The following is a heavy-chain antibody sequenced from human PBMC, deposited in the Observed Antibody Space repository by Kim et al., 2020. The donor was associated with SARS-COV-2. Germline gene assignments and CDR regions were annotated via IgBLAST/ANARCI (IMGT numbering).Heavy chain of an antibody. Sequence: GGSLRLSCAASGFTFSSYAMHWVRQAPGKGLEWVAVISYDGSNKYYADSVKGRFTISRDNSKNTLYLQMNSLRAEDTAVYYCARAPDYDFWSGYFDYWGQGTLVTVSS. J-gene: IGHJ4*02. CDR2: ISYDGSNK. V-gene: IGHV3-30-3*01. CDR1: GFTFSSYA. D-gene: IGHD3-3*01. CDR3: ARAPDYDFWSGYFDY.